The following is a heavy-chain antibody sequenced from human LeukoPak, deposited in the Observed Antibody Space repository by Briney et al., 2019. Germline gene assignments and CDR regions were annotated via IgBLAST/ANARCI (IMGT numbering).Heavy chain of an antibody. D-gene: IGHD3-9*01. V-gene: IGHV3-11*06. CDR1: GLTFSNYA. Sequence: AGGSLRLSCAGSGLTFSNYAMSWIRQAPGKGLEWVSYISSSSSYTNYADSVKGRFTISRDNAKNSLYLQMNSLRAEDTAVYYCARVGHSTYYDILTGGDRFDPWGQGTLVTVSS. J-gene: IGHJ5*02. CDR3: ARVGHSTYYDILTGGDRFDP. CDR2: ISSSSSYT.